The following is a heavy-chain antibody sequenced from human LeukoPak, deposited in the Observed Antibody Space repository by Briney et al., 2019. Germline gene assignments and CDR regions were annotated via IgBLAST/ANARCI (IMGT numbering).Heavy chain of an antibody. D-gene: IGHD2-2*01. CDR3: AKEYCSSTTCYGCFDY. CDR1: GFTFSTYA. Sequence: PGGSLRLSCAASGFTFSTYALSWVRHAPGKGLEWVSAISGGITYYADSVKGRFTISRDNAKNSQYLQINSLRAEDTAVYYYAKEYCSSTTCYGCFDYWGQGTLVTVSS. CDR2: ISGGIT. J-gene: IGHJ4*02. V-gene: IGHV3-23*01.